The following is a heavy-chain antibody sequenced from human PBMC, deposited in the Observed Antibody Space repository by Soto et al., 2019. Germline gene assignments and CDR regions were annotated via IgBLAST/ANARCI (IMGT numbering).Heavy chain of an antibody. J-gene: IGHJ6*03. Sequence: EVQLVESGGGLVQPGRSLRLSCAASGFTFDDFAMHWVRQAPGKGLEWVSGVSWHSGSFCYADSVKGRFSISRDNAKNSLSLQMNSLRVEDTVLYFCTKDIHPAAGYMDAWGKGTIVIVSS. CDR3: TKDIHPAAGYMDA. CDR1: GFTFDDFA. V-gene: IGHV3-9*01. CDR2: VSWHSGSF.